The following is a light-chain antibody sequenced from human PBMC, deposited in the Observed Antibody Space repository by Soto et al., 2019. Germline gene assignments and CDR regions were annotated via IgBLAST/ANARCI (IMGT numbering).Light chain of an antibody. CDR1: QGFSTW. V-gene: IGKV1-12*01. J-gene: IGKJ4*01. CDR3: QQANSFPRT. Sequence: DIQMTQSPSSVSASVGDRVTITCRASQGFSTWLAWYRRKPGRAPELLIYSASSLHSGVPSRFGGSGSGTDFTLTISSLQPEDVATYYCQQANSFPRTFGGGTEVEIK. CDR2: SAS.